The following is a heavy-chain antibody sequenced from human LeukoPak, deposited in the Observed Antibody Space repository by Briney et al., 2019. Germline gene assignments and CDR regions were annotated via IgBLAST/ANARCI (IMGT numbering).Heavy chain of an antibody. J-gene: IGHJ6*03. CDR2: ISESGGST. V-gene: IGHV3-23*01. D-gene: IGHD3-10*01. CDR1: GFTFSNYA. Sequence: PGGSLRLSCAASGFTFSNYAMSWVRQAPGKGLEWVSAISESGGSTYYADSVKGRFTISRDNSKNTLYLQMNSLRAEDTVVYYCAKFVNYGNYYYYYYIDVWGKGTTVTVSS. CDR3: AKFVNYGNYYYYYYIDV.